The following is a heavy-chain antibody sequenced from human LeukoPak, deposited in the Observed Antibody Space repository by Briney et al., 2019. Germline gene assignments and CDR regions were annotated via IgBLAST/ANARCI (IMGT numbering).Heavy chain of an antibody. CDR2: INPSGGST. Sequence: ASVKVSCKASGYTFTSYYMHWVRQAPGQGLEWMGIINPSGGSTSYAQKFQGRVTMTRDTSTSTVCMELSSLRSEDTAVYYCARDQRYSYGYGNYYYYYGMDVWGQGTTVTVSS. J-gene: IGHJ6*02. V-gene: IGHV1-46*01. D-gene: IGHD5-18*01. CDR3: ARDQRYSYGYGNYYYYYGMDV. CDR1: GYTFTSYY.